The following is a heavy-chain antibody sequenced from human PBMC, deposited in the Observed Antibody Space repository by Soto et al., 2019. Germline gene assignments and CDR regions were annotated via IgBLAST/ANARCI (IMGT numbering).Heavy chain of an antibody. CDR1: GFTFSSYG. CDR3: AKDHLLTTVTTVGE. Sequence: QVQLVESGGGVVQPGRSLRLSCAASGFTFSSYGMHWVRQAPGKGLEWVAVISYHGNDKYYAESVKGRFTISRDNFKNTLYLQMDSLRVEDTAVYYCAKDHLLTTVTTVGEWGQGTLVTVSS. V-gene: IGHV3-30*18. J-gene: IGHJ4*02. CDR2: ISYHGNDK. D-gene: IGHD4-17*01.